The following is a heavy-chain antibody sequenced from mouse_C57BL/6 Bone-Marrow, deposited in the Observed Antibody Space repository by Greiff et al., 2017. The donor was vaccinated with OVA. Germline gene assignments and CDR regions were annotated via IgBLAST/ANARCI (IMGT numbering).Heavy chain of an antibody. CDR3: ARRRDLYYFDY. D-gene: IGHD3-3*01. V-gene: IGHV1-69*01. J-gene: IGHJ2*01. CDR1: GYTFTSYW. Sequence: QVQLQQPGAELVMPGASVKLSCKASGYTFTSYWMHWVKQRPGQGLEWIGEIDPSDSYTNYNQKFKGKSTLTVDKSSSTAYMQLSSLTSADSAVDYCARRRDLYYFDYWGQGTTLTVSS. CDR2: IDPSDSYT.